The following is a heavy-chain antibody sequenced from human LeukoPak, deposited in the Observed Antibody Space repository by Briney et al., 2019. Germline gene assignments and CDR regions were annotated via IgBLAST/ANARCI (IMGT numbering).Heavy chain of an antibody. V-gene: IGHV3-23*01. CDR2: ISGSGGST. J-gene: IGHJ5*02. Sequence: PGGSLGLSCAASGFTFSSYAMSWVRQAPGKGLEWVSAISGSGGSTYYADSVKGRFTISRDNSKNTLYLQMNSLRAEDTAVYYCARDTVTNNWFDPWGQGTLVTVSS. CDR3: ARDTVTNNWFDP. D-gene: IGHD4-11*01. CDR1: GFTFSSYA.